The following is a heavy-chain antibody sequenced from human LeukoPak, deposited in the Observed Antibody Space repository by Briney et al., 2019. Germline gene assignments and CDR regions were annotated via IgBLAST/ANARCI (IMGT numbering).Heavy chain of an antibody. CDR3: AREAARKLGATSYDAFDI. CDR2: INHSGST. J-gene: IGHJ3*02. V-gene: IGHV4-34*01. D-gene: IGHD1-26*01. Sequence: SETLSLTCAVYGGSFSGYYWSWIRQPPGKGLEWIGEINHSGSTNYNPSLKSRVTISVDTSKNQFSLKLSSVTAADTAVYYCAREAARKLGATSYDAFDIWGQGTMVTVSS. CDR1: GGSFSGYY.